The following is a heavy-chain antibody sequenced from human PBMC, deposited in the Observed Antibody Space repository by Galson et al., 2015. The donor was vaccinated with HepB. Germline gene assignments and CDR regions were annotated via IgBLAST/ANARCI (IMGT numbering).Heavy chain of an antibody. Sequence: SLRLSCAASGFTFSSYWMHWVRQAPGKGLVWVSRINSDGSSTSYADSVKGRFTISRDNAKNTLYLQMNSLRAEDTAVYYCARLTAGKGTSPTNDWWDYYYYYMDVWGKGTTVTVSS. CDR1: GFTFSSYW. D-gene: IGHD2-8*02. V-gene: IGHV3-74*01. J-gene: IGHJ6*03. CDR3: ARLTAGKGTSPTNDWWDYYYYYMDV. CDR2: INSDGSST.